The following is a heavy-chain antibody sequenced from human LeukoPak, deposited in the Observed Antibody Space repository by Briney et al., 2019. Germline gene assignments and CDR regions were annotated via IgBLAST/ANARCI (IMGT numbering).Heavy chain of an antibody. CDR3: AKGGYSAD. V-gene: IGHV3-23*01. J-gene: IGHJ1*01. D-gene: IGHD5-18*01. CDR2: ISASGGST. CDR1: GFTFSSFI. Sequence: GSLRLSCAASGFTFSSFIMSWVRQAPGKVLEWVSGISASGGSTYYADSVKGRFTISRDNSKNTLHLQMNSLRAEDTAVYYCAKGGYSADWGQGTLVTVSS.